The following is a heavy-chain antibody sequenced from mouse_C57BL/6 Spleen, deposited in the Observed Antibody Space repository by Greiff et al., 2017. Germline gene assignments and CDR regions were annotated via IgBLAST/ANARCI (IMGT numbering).Heavy chain of an antibody. V-gene: IGHV5-12*01. CDR1: GFTFSDYY. D-gene: IGHD2-10*01. J-gene: IGHJ3*01. Sequence: EVHLVESGGGLVQPGGSLKLSCAASGFTFSDYYMYWVRQTPEKRLEWVAYISNGGGSTYYPDTVKGRFTISRDNAKNTLYLQMSRLKSEDTAMYYCARPSYGNYEGLGYGGQGTLVTGSA. CDR2: ISNGGGST. CDR3: ARPSYGNYEGLGY.